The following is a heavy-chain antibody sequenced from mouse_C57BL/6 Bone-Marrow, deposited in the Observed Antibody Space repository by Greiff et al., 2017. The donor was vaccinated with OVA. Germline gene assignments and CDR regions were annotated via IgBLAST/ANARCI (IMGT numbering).Heavy chain of an antibody. V-gene: IGHV3-6*01. Sequence: LMESGPGLVKPSQSLSLTCSVTGYSITSGYYWNWIRQFPGNKLEWMGYISYDGSNNYNPSLKNRISITRDTSKNQFFLKLNSVTTEDTATYYCARDYYGSSYPYWYFDVWGTGTTVTVSS. CDR1: GYSITSGYY. D-gene: IGHD1-1*01. J-gene: IGHJ1*03. CDR3: ARDYYGSSYPYWYFDV. CDR2: ISYDGSN.